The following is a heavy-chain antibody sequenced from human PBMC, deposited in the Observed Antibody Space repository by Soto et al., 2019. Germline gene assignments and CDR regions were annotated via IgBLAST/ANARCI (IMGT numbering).Heavy chain of an antibody. CDR3: ARDEGGYDILTGYYKAHHFDQ. D-gene: IGHD3-9*01. J-gene: IGHJ4*02. Sequence: ASVKVSCKASGYTFGHFYITWVGQAPGQGLEWMGAISPHNRNTNYAEKFRGRVTMTTDTSTTTAYMELRSLRSDDTAVYYCARDEGGYDILTGYYKAHHFDQWGQGALVTVSS. CDR2: ISPHNRNT. CDR1: GYTFGHFY. V-gene: IGHV1-18*01.